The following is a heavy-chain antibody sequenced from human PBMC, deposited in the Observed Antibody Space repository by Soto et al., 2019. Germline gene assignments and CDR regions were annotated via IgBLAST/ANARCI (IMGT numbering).Heavy chain of an antibody. CDR2: ISSNRSYI. CDR3: APATAVTFDVVSVYPYSLVY. V-gene: IGHV3-21*01. D-gene: IGHD6-13*01. J-gene: IGHJ4*02. Sequence: GGSLRLSCSVSGCIFSTYGMNWVRQSPGKGLEWVSSISSNRSYIYYADSVRGRFTISRDNAKELLFPQMHSLRAEDTAVYYCAPATAVTFDVVSVYPYSLVYWGRGTRVTVSS. CDR1: GCIFSTYG.